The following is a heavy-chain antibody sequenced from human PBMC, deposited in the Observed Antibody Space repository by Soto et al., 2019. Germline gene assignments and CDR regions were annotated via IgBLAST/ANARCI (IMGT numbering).Heavy chain of an antibody. J-gene: IGHJ6*02. D-gene: IGHD1-20*01. CDR3: ARGPSIYNWNHPTQDYYYYGMDV. Sequence: SVKVSCKASGGTFSSYAISWVRQAPGQGLEWMGGIIPIFGTANYAQKFQGRVTITADESTSTAYMELSSLRSGDTAVYYCARGPSIYNWNHPTQDYYYYGMDVWGQGTTVTVSS. CDR1: GGTFSSYA. V-gene: IGHV1-69*13. CDR2: IIPIFGTA.